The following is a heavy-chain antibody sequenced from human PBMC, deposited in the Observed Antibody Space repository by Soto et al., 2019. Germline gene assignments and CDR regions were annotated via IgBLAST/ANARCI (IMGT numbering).Heavy chain of an antibody. Sequence: PSETLSLTCTVSGASISTDDSYWSWIRQPPGKGLEWIGYMSYSGTYYNPSLKSRLTTSLDRSKNQISLYLNSVTAADTAVNYCARIGTLFGIVTNNWFDPWGQGTLVTVSS. J-gene: IGHJ5*02. CDR2: MSYSGT. D-gene: IGHD3-3*01. CDR3: ARIGTLFGIVTNNWFDP. V-gene: IGHV4-30-4*01. CDR1: GASISTDDSY.